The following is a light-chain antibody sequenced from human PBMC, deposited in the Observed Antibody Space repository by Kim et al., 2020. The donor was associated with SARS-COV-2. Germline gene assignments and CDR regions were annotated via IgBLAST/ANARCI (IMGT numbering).Light chain of an antibody. Sequence: SYELTQPPSVSEAPGKTARITCGGNNTGTKSVHWYRQKPGQAPALVIYFDTDRPSGIPERFSGSNSGDTATLTISGVEAGDEADYYCQVRDSRNDRGVFG. V-gene: IGLV3-21*04. CDR1: NTGTKS. CDR2: FDT. J-gene: IGLJ2*01. CDR3: QVRDSRNDRGV.